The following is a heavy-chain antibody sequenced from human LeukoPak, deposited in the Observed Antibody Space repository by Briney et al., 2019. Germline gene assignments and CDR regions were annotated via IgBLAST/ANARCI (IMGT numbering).Heavy chain of an antibody. CDR1: GFTFSSYE. J-gene: IGHJ3*02. CDR3: ARDCGGGSCYGPYDAFDI. D-gene: IGHD2-15*01. CDR2: TSSSGSTI. V-gene: IGHV3-48*03. Sequence: PGGSLRLSCAASGFTFSSYEMNWVRQAPGKGLEWVSYTSSSGSTIYYADSVKGRFTISRDNAKNSLYLQMNSLRAEDTAVYYCARDCGGGSCYGPYDAFDIWGQGTMVTVSS.